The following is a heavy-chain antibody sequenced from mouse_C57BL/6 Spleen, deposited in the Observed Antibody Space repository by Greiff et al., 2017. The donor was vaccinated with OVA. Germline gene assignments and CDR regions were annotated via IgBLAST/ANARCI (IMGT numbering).Heavy chain of an antibody. CDR3: TDDDGYYVDY. Sequence: EVQLVESGGGLVQPGGSMKLSCVASGFTFSNYWMNWVRQSPEKGLEWVAQIRLKSDNYATHYAESVKGRFTISRDDSKSSVYLQMNNLRAEDTGIYYCTDDDGYYVDYWGQGTTLTVSS. CDR1: GFTFSNYW. V-gene: IGHV6-3*01. D-gene: IGHD2-3*01. CDR2: IRLKSDNYAT. J-gene: IGHJ2*01.